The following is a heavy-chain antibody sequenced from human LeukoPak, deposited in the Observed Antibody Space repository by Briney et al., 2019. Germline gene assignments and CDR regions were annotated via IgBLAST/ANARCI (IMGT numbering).Heavy chain of an antibody. J-gene: IGHJ4*02. CDR3: ARESNSNYSTDY. CDR2: IYYSGST. CDR1: GGSISSSSYY. Sequence: PSETLSLTCTVSGGSISSSSYYWGWIRQPPGKGLEWIGSIYYSGSTYYNPSLKSRVTISVDTSKNQFSLKLSSVTAADTAVYYCARESNSNYSTDYWGQGTLVTVSS. D-gene: IGHD1-7*01. V-gene: IGHV4-39*07.